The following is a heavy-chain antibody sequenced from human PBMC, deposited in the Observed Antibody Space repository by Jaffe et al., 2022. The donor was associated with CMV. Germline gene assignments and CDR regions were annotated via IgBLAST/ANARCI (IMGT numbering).Heavy chain of an antibody. CDR3: ARYSSSWYTYYYYYYMDV. V-gene: IGHV3-7*03. Sequence: EVQLVESGGGLVQPGGSLRLSCAASGFTFSSYWMSWVRQAPGKGLEWVANIKQDGSEKYYVDSVKGRFTISRDNAKNSLYLQMNSLRAEDTAVYYCARYSSSWYTYYYYYYMDVWGKGTTVTVSS. CDR2: IKQDGSEK. J-gene: IGHJ6*03. CDR1: GFTFSSYW. D-gene: IGHD6-13*01.